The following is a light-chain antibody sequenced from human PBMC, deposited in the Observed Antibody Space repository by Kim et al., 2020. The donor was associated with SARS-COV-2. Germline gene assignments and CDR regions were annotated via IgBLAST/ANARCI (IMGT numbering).Light chain of an antibody. CDR3: QAWDSAYVV. Sequence: SYELTQPPSVSVSPGQTASIPCSGDKLANKYVCWYQQRPCQSPVLVMYQDTKRPSGIPERFSGSNSGNTATLTISGTQALDEADYYCQAWDSAYVVFGGG. CDR1: KLANKY. J-gene: IGLJ2*01. V-gene: IGLV3-1*01. CDR2: QDT.